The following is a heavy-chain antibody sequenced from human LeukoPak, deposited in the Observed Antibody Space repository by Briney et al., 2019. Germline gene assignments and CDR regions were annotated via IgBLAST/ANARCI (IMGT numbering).Heavy chain of an antibody. J-gene: IGHJ5*02. D-gene: IGHD3-10*01. Sequence: ASVKVSCKASGYTFTSYAMHWVRQAPGQRLEWMGWINAGNGNTKYSQKFQGRVTITRDTSASTAYMELSSLRSEDTAVYYCARESGTGSGSSAWFDPWGQGTLVTVSS. CDR1: GYTFTSYA. V-gene: IGHV1-3*01. CDR3: ARESGTGSGSSAWFDP. CDR2: INAGNGNT.